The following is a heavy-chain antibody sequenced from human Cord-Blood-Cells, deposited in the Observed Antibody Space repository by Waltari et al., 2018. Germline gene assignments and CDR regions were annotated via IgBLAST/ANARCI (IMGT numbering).Heavy chain of an antibody. CDR3: ARAIYDILTGYDYYFDY. Sequence: EVQLVESGGGLVQPGGSLRLSCAASGFTFSSYEMNWVRQAPGKGLEWVSYISSSGSTIYYADSVKGRFTISRDNAKNSLYLQMNSLRAEDTAVYYCARAIYDILTGYDYYFDYWGQGTLVTVSS. V-gene: IGHV3-48*03. J-gene: IGHJ4*02. CDR1: GFTFSSYE. D-gene: IGHD3-9*01. CDR2: ISSSGSTI.